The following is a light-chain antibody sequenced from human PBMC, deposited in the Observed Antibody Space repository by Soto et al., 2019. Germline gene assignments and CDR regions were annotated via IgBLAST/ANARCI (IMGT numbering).Light chain of an antibody. CDR3: QVWDGSSDHMI. CDR1: NIGSNS. Sequence: SYELTQPPSVSVAPGQTARITCGGNNIGSNSVHWYQQKPGQAPVLVVYDDSDRPSGIPDRFSGSISVNTATLTISSVEAGDEAVYYCQVWDGSSDHMIFGGGTKLTVL. CDR2: DDS. V-gene: IGLV3-21*02. J-gene: IGLJ2*01.